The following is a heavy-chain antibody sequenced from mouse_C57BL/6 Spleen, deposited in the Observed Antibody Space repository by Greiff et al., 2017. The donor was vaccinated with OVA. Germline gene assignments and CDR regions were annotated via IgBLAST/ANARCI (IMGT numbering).Heavy chain of an antibody. V-gene: IGHV1-69*01. CDR3: ARGTSYFDY. J-gene: IGHJ2*01. CDR1: GYTFTSYW. D-gene: IGHD3-3*01. CDR2: IDPSDSYT. Sequence: VQLQQSGAELVMPGASVKLSCKASGYTFTSYWMHLVKQRPGQGLEWIGEIDPSDSYTNYNQKFKGKSTLTVDKSSSTAYMQLSSLTSEDSAVYYCARGTSYFDYWGQGTTLTVSS.